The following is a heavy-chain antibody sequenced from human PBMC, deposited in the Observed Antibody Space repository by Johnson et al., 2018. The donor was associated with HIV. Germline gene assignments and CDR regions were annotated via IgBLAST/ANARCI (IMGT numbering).Heavy chain of an antibody. CDR2: IKQDGSEK. D-gene: IGHD3-10*01. CDR1: GFTFSSYA. V-gene: IGHV3-7*03. CDR3: NCTDHVGAGRETKGTCDA. J-gene: IGHJ3*01. Sequence: VQLVESGGGVVQPGRSLRLSCAASGFTFSSYAMHWVRQAPGKGLEWVANIKQDGSEKYYADSVKGRFTISRDNSKNTLYLQMTSLRQDDTAVYSFNCTDHVGAGRETKGTCDAWVQGTTVTVSS.